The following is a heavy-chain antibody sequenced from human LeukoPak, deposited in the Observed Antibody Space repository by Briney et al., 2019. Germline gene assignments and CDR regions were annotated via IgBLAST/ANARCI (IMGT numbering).Heavy chain of an antibody. CDR1: SYTLTSYG. V-gene: IGHV1-18*04. D-gene: IGHD4-11*01. Sequence: GASVKVSYRASSYTLTSYGINWVRQAPGQGLEWLGWISAYTGDTKYAQNLQGRVNMTTDTSTSTAYMELKSPRSDDTAVYYCARVGFSKFYHHMDVWGKGTTVTVSS. J-gene: IGHJ6*03. CDR2: ISAYTGDT. CDR3: ARVGFSKFYHHMDV.